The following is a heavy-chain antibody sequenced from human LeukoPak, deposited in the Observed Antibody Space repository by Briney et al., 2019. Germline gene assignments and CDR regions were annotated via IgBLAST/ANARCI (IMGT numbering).Heavy chain of an antibody. Sequence: GGSLRLSCAASGFTFSSYEMNWVRQAPGKGLEWVSAISGSGGSTYYADSVKGRFTISRDNSKNTLYLQMNSLRAEDTAVYYCAKDLQVERVAERWGQGTLVTVSS. J-gene: IGHJ4*02. D-gene: IGHD1-1*01. V-gene: IGHV3-23*01. CDR2: ISGSGGST. CDR1: GFTFSSYE. CDR3: AKDLQVERVAER.